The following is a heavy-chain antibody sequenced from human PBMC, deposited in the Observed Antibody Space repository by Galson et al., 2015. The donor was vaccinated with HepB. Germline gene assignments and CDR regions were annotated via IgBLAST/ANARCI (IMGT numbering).Heavy chain of an antibody. Sequence: SLRLSCAASGFTFSSYGMHWVRQAPGKGLEWVAVISYDGSNRYYADSVKGRFTISRDNSKNTLYLQMNSLRAEDTAVYYCAKAHDSSGYRGLYYFDYWGQGTLVTVSS. J-gene: IGHJ4*02. V-gene: IGHV3-30*18. CDR1: GFTFSSYG. CDR3: AKAHDSSGYRGLYYFDY. D-gene: IGHD3-22*01. CDR2: ISYDGSNR.